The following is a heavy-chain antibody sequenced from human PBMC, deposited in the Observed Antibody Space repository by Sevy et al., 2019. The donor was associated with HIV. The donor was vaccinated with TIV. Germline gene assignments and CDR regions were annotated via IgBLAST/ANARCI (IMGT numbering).Heavy chain of an antibody. CDR1: GFTFTYYG. Sequence: GGSLRLSCRASGFTFTYYGMHWVRQAPGKGLEWVAFINYDGNEKYYADSVKGRFTISRDNSKNTLLLLMDSLTTEDTALYYCTKNTAAAGTGGFDYWGKGTLVTVSS. V-gene: IGHV3-30*02. J-gene: IGHJ4*02. CDR2: INYDGNEK. D-gene: IGHD6-13*01. CDR3: TKNTAAAGTGGFDY.